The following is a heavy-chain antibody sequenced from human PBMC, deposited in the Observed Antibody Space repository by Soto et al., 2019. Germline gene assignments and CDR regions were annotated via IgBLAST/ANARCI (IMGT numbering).Heavy chain of an antibody. CDR3: AKAGIAVAGVYYYYGMDV. CDR1: GFTFSSYG. CDR2: ISYDGSNK. Sequence: PGGSLRLSCAASGFTFSSYGMHWVRQAPGKGLEWVAVISYDGSNKYYADSVKGRFTISRDNSKNTLYLQMNSLRAEDTAVYYCAKAGIAVAGVYYYYGMDVWGQGTTVTVSS. V-gene: IGHV3-30*18. D-gene: IGHD6-19*01. J-gene: IGHJ6*02.